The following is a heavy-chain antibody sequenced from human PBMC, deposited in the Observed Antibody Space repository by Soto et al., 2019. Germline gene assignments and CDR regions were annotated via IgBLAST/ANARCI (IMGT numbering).Heavy chain of an antibody. CDR3: ARHISSTSNWFDP. J-gene: IGHJ5*02. D-gene: IGHD2-21*01. CDR2: INYSGST. V-gene: IGHV4-34*01. CDR1: DVSFSGYY. Sequence: SETLSLTCGVSDVSFSGYYWSWIRQPPGKGLEWIGEINYSGSTKFNPSLKSRVTLSIDTSKDQFSLRLPSVTAADTAVYYCARHISSTSNWFDPWGQGTLVTVSS.